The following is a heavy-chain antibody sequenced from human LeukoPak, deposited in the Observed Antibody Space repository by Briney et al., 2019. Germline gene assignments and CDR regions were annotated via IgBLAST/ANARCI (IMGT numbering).Heavy chain of an antibody. CDR2: ISAYNGNT. CDR1: GYTFTSYG. J-gene: IGHJ4*02. Sequence: ASVKVSCKASGYTFTSYGISGVRQAPGQGREWMGWISAYNGNTNYAQKLQGRVTMTTDTSTSTAYMELRSLRSDDTAVYYCASVDCSGGSCQGNYWGQGTLVTVSS. CDR3: ASVDCSGGSCQGNY. V-gene: IGHV1-18*01. D-gene: IGHD2-15*01.